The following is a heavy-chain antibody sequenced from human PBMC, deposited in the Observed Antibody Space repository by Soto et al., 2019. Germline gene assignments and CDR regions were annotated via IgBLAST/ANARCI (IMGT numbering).Heavy chain of an antibody. CDR3: AKADGEPGAPYSSRWYSIYYFDY. D-gene: IGHD6-13*01. CDR1: GFTFDDYA. Sequence: EVQLVESGGGLVQPGRSLRLSCAASGFTFDDYAMHWVRQAPGKGLEWVSGISWNSGSIGYADSVKGRFTISRDNAKNSLYLQMNSLRAEDTALYYCAKADGEPGAPYSSRWYSIYYFDYWGQGTLVTVSS. CDR2: ISWNSGSI. V-gene: IGHV3-9*01. J-gene: IGHJ4*02.